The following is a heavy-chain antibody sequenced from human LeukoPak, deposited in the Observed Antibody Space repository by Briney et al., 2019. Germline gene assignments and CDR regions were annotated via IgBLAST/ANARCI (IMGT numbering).Heavy chain of an antibody. CDR1: GFTFSSYA. CDR3: ARAAAGQNWFDP. J-gene: IGHJ5*02. D-gene: IGHD6-13*01. CDR2: IWYDGSNK. V-gene: IGHV3-33*08. Sequence: PGGSLRLSCAASGFTFSSYAMHWVRQAPGKGLEWVAVIWYDGSNKYYADSVKGRFTISRDNSKNTLYLQMNSLRAEDTAVYYCARAAAGQNWFDPWGQGTLVTVSS.